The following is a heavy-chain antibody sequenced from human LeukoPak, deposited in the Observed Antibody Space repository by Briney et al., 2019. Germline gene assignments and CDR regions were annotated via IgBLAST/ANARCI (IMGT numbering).Heavy chain of an antibody. CDR1: GCSLGNYA. D-gene: IGHD4-23*01. Sequence: PGGSLRLSCAASGCSLGNYAMSWVRQAPGKGLEWVSVISGSGLVTFYADSVQGRFTISRDGSKTLYFLQMNSLRGEDTAVYYCAKATTVVTLDSAFDLWGPRTLVTVSS. CDR2: ISGSGLVT. V-gene: IGHV3-23*01. J-gene: IGHJ3*01. CDR3: AKATTVVTLDSAFDL.